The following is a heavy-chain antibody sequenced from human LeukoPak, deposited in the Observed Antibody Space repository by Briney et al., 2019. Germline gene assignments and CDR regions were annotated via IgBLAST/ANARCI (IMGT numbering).Heavy chain of an antibody. J-gene: IGHJ4*02. CDR3: TTEGSRVVPTAPNDY. CDR1: GFTFSSYG. D-gene: IGHD2-2*01. CDR2: ISYDGSNK. Sequence: GGSLRLSCAASGFTFSSYGMHWVRQAPGKGLEWVAVISYDGSNKYYADSVKGRFTISRDNSKNTLYLQMNSLRAEDTAVYYCTTEGSRVVPTAPNDYWGQGTLVTVSS. V-gene: IGHV3-30*03.